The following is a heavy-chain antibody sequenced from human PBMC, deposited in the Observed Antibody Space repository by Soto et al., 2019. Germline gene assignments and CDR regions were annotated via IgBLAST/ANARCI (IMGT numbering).Heavy chain of an antibody. V-gene: IGHV4-59*01. J-gene: IGHJ6*02. D-gene: IGHD2-15*01. CDR2: IYYSGST. CDR3: ARDLGYCSGGSCYGYYYYGMDV. CDR1: GVSISSYY. Sequence: TVSGVSISSYYWSWIRQPPGKGLEWIGYIYYSGSTNYNPSLKSRVTISVDTSKNQFSLKLSSVTAADTAVYYCARDLGYCSGGSCYGYYYYGMDVWGQGTTVTVSS.